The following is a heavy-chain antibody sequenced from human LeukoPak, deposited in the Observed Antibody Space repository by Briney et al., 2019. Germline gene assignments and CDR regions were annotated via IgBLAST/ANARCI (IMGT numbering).Heavy chain of an antibody. V-gene: IGHV1-69*05. D-gene: IGHD2-15*01. CDR3: ARGGGGSCYSCYYYYYMDV. Sequence: SVKVSCKASGGTFSSYAISWVRQAPGQGLEWMGGIIPIFGTANYAQKFQGRVTITTDESTSTAYMELSSLRSEDTAVYYCARGGGGSCYSCYYYYYMDVWGKGTTVTVSS. J-gene: IGHJ6*03. CDR1: GGTFSSYA. CDR2: IIPIFGTA.